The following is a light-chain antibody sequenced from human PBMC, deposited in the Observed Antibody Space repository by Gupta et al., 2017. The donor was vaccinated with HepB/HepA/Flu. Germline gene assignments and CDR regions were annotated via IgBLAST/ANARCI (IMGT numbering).Light chain of an antibody. J-gene: IGLJ2*01. CDR1: SNTVGNQG. CDR2: KNN. V-gene: IGLV10-54*04. CDR3: SAWESSRSDQV. Sequence: QAGLTQPPSVSKGLRQPATLTCTGNSNTVGNQGAAWLQQHQGHPPKLLSYKNNNRPSGIAERFSASRSGNTASLTITGLQAEEEADYYCSAWESSRSDQVFGGGTKLTVL.